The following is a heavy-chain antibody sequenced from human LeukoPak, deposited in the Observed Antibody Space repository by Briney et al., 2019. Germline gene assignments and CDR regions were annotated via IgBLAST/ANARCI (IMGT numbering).Heavy chain of an antibody. D-gene: IGHD3-22*01. CDR1: GFTFSSYG. Sequence: GGSLRLSCAASGFTFSSYGMHWVRQAPGKGLKWVAVISYDGSNKYYADSVKGRFTISRDNSKNTLYLQMNSLRAEDTAVYYCAKDRKITMIVVVIIRDFDYWGQGTLVTVSS. CDR3: AKDRKITMIVVVIIRDFDY. V-gene: IGHV3-30*18. J-gene: IGHJ4*02. CDR2: ISYDGSNK.